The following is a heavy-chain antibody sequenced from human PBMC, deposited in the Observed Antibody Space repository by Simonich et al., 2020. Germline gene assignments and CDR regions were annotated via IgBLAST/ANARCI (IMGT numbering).Heavy chain of an antibody. V-gene: IGHV1-18*01. CDR3: ARASRGTWWYYYFDY. Sequence: QVQLVQSGAEVKKPGASVKVSCKASGYTFTSYGISWVRQAPGQGLEWMGWISAYNGNTNYAQKLQGRVTMTTDTSTSTADMELRSRRSDDTAVYYCARASRGTWWYYYFDYWGQGTLVTVSS. CDR2: ISAYNGNT. D-gene: IGHD2-15*01. CDR1: GYTFTSYG. J-gene: IGHJ4*02.